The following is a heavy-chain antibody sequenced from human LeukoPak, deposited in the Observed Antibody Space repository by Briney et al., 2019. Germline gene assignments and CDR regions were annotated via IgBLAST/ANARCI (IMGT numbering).Heavy chain of an antibody. CDR1: GFIFTGYF. D-gene: IGHD3-3*01. V-gene: IGHV3-7*01. J-gene: IGHJ4*02. CDR2: IKHDGSEK. Sequence: GGSLRLSCAASGFIFTGYFMSWVRQAPGKGLEWVASIKHDGSEKYYVDSVRGRFTISRDNTKDLLYLQMSSLRAEDTAVYYCATDRGWRTSGYYLYYFEYWGQGTLVTFSS. CDR3: ATDRGWRTSGYYLYYFEY.